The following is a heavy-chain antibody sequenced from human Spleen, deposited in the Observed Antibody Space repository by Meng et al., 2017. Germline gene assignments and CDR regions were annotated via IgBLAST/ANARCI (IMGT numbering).Heavy chain of an antibody. J-gene: IGHJ5*02. CDR3: ARDNYDAGLWFDP. Sequence: GGSLRLSCAASGFTFSSYAMHWVRQAPGKGLEWVAVISYDGSNKYYADSVKGRFTISRDNSKNTLYLQMNSLRAEDTAVYYCARDNYDAGLWFDPWGQGTLVTVSS. V-gene: IGHV3-30*01. CDR1: GFTFSSYA. D-gene: IGHD3-16*01. CDR2: ISYDGSNK.